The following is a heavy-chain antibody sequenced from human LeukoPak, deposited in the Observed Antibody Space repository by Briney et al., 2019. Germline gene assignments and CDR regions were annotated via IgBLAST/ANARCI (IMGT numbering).Heavy chain of an antibody. Sequence: PGGSLRLSCAASGFTFSMYGMHWVRQAPGKGLEWVAYIRYDGSYKNYGHSVKGRFTVSRDNSKNTLYRQMNSLTTADTAVYYCAKKKAGDGDRFDYWGRGTLVTVSS. CDR1: GFTFSMYG. J-gene: IGHJ4*02. CDR2: IRYDGSYK. V-gene: IGHV3-30*02. CDR3: AKKKAGDGDRFDY. D-gene: IGHD2-21*02.